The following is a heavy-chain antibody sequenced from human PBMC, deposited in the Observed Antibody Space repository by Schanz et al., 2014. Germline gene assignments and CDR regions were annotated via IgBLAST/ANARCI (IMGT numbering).Heavy chain of an antibody. Sequence: QVHLQESGPGLVKPSETLSVTCTVSGGSINNYFWTWIRQPAGKGLEWIGRIYSNGISHYNPSLESRVTMSVDTSKNKFSLNLTPVTPADTAIYHCVRVKGEHSGHDYIVYWGQGIQVTVSP. V-gene: IGHV4-4*07. CDR2: IYSNGIS. CDR3: VRVKGEHSGHDYIVY. D-gene: IGHD5-12*01. J-gene: IGHJ4*02. CDR1: GGSINNYF.